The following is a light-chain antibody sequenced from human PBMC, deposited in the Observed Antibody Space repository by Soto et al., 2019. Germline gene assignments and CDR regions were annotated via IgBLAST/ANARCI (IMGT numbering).Light chain of an antibody. Sequence: EIVLTQSPGTLSLSPGERATLSCRASQSVSISHLAWYQQKPGQAPRLLIYGASIRATGIPDRFSGSGSGTDFTLTISTLEPEDFAVYYCQQYGTSPPWTFGQGAKVDIK. CDR1: QSVSISH. V-gene: IGKV3-20*01. CDR3: QQYGTSPPWT. J-gene: IGKJ1*01. CDR2: GAS.